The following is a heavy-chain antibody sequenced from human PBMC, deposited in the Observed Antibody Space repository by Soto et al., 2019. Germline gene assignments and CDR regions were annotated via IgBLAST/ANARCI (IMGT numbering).Heavy chain of an antibody. CDR1: GYTFSTSG. V-gene: IGHV1-18*01. CDR3: GGAGAAPYYYYGMDV. J-gene: IGHJ6*02. CDR2: ISTYNGDT. Sequence: ASVKVSCKASGYTFSTSGMSWLRQAPGQGLEWMGWISTYNGDTNDAPKFQDRVTMTSDTSTSTVYMELRSLRSDDTAVYYCGGAGAAPYYYYGMDVWGQ. D-gene: IGHD6-19*01.